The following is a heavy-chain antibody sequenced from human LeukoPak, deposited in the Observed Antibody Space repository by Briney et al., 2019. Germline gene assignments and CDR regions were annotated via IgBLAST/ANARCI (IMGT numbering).Heavy chain of an antibody. CDR3: ARAVAVVPAAIYIGYFDY. V-gene: IGHV4-61*02. Sequence: SETLSLTCTVSGGSISSGSYYWSWIRQPAGKGLEWIGRIYTSGSTNYNPSLKSRVTISVDTSKNQSSLKLSSVTAADTAVYYCARAVAVVPAAIYIGYFDYWGQGTLVTVSS. CDR2: IYTSGST. D-gene: IGHD2-2*01. J-gene: IGHJ4*02. CDR1: GGSISSGSYY.